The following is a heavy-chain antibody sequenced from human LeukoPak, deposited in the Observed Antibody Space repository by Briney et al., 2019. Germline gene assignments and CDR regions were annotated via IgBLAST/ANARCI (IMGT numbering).Heavy chain of an antibody. J-gene: IGHJ4*02. Sequence: GGSLRLSCTASGFTFGDYAMSWARQAPGKGLEWVGVIRSKAYGGTTEYAASVKGRFTISRDDSKSIAYLQMNSLKTEDTAVYYCTRGRAYYDILTGYYWGQGTLVTVSS. CDR3: TRGRAYYDILTGYY. V-gene: IGHV3-49*04. D-gene: IGHD3-9*01. CDR1: GFTFGDYA. CDR2: IRSKAYGGTT.